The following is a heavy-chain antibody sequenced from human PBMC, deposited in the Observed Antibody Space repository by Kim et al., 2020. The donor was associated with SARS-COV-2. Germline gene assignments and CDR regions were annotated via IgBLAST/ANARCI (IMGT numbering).Heavy chain of an antibody. J-gene: IGHJ4*02. D-gene: IGHD3-22*01. Sequence: GESLKISCKGSGYSFASYWIGWVRQMPGKGLEWMGIIYPGDSDTRYSLSFQGQVTISADKSISTAYLQWSSLQASDTAKYYCARGDLVVGTDYHLTSLDYWGQGTLVTVSS. CDR3: ARGDLVVGTDYHLTSLDY. CDR1: GYSFASYW. V-gene: IGHV5-51*01. CDR2: IYPGDSDT.